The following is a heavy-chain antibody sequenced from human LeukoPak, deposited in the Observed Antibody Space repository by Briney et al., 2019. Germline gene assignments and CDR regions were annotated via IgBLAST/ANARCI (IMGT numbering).Heavy chain of an antibody. Sequence: AGGSLRLSCAASGFTFSSYWMSWVRQAPGKGLEWVANIKQDGSEKHYVDSVKGRFTISRDNAKNSVYLQMSSLRAEDTAVYHCAKYAHGSGTSFDPWGQGTLVTVSS. V-gene: IGHV3-7*01. D-gene: IGHD3-10*01. CDR1: GFTFSSYW. CDR2: IKQDGSEK. CDR3: AKYAHGSGTSFDP. J-gene: IGHJ5*02.